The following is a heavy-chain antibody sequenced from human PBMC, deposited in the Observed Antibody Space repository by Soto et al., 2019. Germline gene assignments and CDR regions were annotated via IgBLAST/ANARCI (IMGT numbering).Heavy chain of an antibody. CDR1: GGPISYYY. J-gene: IGHJ4*02. V-gene: IGHV4-59*01. D-gene: IGHD5-12*01. CDR2: IYYSGNT. CDR3: VRGGYVHAFDY. Sequence: QVQLQESGPGLVKPSETLSLTCTVSGGPISYYYWGWIRQPPGKGLEWIGSIYYSGNTHYNPSLKSRVTISVDTSMNQFSLNLDSVTAVDSAVYYCVRGGYVHAFDYWGQGSLVTVSS.